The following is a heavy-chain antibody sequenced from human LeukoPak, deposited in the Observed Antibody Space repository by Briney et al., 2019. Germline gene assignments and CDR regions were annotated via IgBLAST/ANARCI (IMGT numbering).Heavy chain of an antibody. CDR2: IKQDGSEK. D-gene: IGHD2-8*01. J-gene: IGHJ4*02. CDR1: GFTINNNY. Sequence: GGSLRLSCTASGFTINNNYMSWVRQAPGKGLEWVANIKQDGSEKNYVDSVKGRFTISRDDAKNSLYLQMNSLRAEDTAVYYCARGRTHTNWGQGTLVTVSS. CDR3: ARGRTHTN. V-gene: IGHV3-7*01.